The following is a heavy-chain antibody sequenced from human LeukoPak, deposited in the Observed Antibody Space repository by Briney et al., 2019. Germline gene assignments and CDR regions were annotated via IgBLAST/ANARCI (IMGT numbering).Heavy chain of an antibody. D-gene: IGHD3-22*01. V-gene: IGHV1-2*02. CDR3: ARGGTTYHYDSSGYHDLDY. CDR2: INPNSGGT. J-gene: IGHJ4*02. Sequence: ASVRVSCKASGYTFTGYYMHWVRQAPGQGLEWMGWINPNSGGTNYAQKFQGRVTMTRDTSISTAYMELSRLRSDDTAVYYCARGGTTYHYDSSGYHDLDYWGQGTLVTVSS. CDR1: GYTFTGYY.